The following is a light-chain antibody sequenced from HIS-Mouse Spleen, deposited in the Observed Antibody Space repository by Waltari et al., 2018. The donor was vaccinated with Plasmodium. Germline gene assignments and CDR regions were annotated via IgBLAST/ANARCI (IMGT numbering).Light chain of an antibody. CDR3: QQYGSSPYT. CDR2: GAS. CDR1: QSVSSSY. V-gene: IGKV3-20*01. Sequence: EIVLTQYPSTLSLSHGARATLPCRSSQSVSSSYLAWYQQKPGQAPRLLIYGASSRATGIPDRFSGSGSGTDFTLTISRLEPEDFAVYYCQQYGSSPYTFGQGTKLEIK. J-gene: IGKJ2*01.